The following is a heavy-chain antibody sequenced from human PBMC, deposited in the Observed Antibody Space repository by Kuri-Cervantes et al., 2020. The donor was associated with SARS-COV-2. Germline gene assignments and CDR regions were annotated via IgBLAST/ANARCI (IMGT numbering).Heavy chain of an antibody. V-gene: IGHV1-69*06. CDR3: ARDRYSGSYKNPLMDV. D-gene: IGHD1-26*01. CDR1: GGTFSSYA. J-gene: IGHJ6*02. Sequence: SVKVSCKASGGTFSSYATSWVRQAPGQGLEWMGGIIPIFGTANYAQKFQGRVTITADRSTSTAYMELSSLRSEDTAVYYCARDRYSGSYKNPLMDVWGQGTTVTFSS. CDR2: IIPIFGTA.